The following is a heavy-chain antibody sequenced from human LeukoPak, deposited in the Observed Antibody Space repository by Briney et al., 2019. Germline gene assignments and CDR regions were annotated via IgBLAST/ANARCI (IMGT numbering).Heavy chain of an antibody. CDR1: GFTFKIYH. Sequence: GGSLRLSCVASGFTFKIYHIKWVRQALGKGLEWLSDITIGASVIYYADPVKGRFTISRDDAKNSVFLQMSVLTVDDTAVYYCARKRLADLGDHTSFGGTSFDSWGQGSLVIVSS. J-gene: IGHJ4*02. CDR2: ITIGASVI. D-gene: IGHD3-16*01. CDR3: ARKRLADLGDHTSFGGTSFDS. V-gene: IGHV3-48*03.